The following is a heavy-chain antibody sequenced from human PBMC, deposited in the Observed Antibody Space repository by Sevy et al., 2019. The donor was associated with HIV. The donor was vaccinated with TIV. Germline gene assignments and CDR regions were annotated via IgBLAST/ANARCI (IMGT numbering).Heavy chain of an antibody. Sequence: ASVKVSCKVSGYTLAKFSIHWVRQAPGKGIEWMTSFDPEDGDPEDGKTIYAQKFLGRVTMTEDTSTDTAYMELSSLRSDDTAVYYCATTKDYYDSSGYPFDYWGQGTLVTVSS. V-gene: IGHV1-24*01. D-gene: IGHD3-22*01. CDR2: FDPEDGDPEDGKT. CDR3: ATTKDYYDSSGYPFDY. J-gene: IGHJ4*02. CDR1: GYTLAKFS.